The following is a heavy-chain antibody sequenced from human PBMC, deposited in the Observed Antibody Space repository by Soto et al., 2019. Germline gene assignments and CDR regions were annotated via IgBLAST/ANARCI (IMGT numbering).Heavy chain of an antibody. V-gene: IGHV4-34*01. CDR2: INHSGST. CDR3: ERERGVFFGVVIDY. Sequence: PSETLSLTCAVYGGSFSGYYWSWIRQPPGKGLEWIGEINHSGSTNYNPSLKSRVTISVDTSKNQFSLKLSSVTAADTAVYYCERERGVFFGVVIDYWGQGTLVTVSS. J-gene: IGHJ4*02. D-gene: IGHD3-3*01. CDR1: GGSFSGYY.